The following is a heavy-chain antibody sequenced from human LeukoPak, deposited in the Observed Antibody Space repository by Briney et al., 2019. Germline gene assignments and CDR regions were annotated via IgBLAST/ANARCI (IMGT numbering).Heavy chain of an antibody. J-gene: IGHJ4*02. Sequence: SETLSLTCTVSGGSISSSSYYWGWIRQPPGTGLECIGNIYYSGSTYYNPSLKSRVTISVDTSKNQFSLKLSSVTAADTAVYYCARGYCANGVCYPHDYWGQGILVTVSS. D-gene: IGHD2-8*01. CDR3: ARGYCANGVCYPHDY. CDR1: GGSISSSSYY. V-gene: IGHV4-39*07. CDR2: IYYSGST.